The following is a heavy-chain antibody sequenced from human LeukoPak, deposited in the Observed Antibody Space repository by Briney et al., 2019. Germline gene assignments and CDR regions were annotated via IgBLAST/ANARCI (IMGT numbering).Heavy chain of an antibody. D-gene: IGHD6-13*01. CDR3: ARARGSSSPRVEYFQH. V-gene: IGHV4-61*01. J-gene: IGHJ1*01. Sequence: NPSETLSLTCTVSGGSVSSGSYYWSWIRQPPGKGLEWIGYIYYSGSTNYNPSLKSRVTISVDTSKNQFSLKLSSVTAADTAVYYCARARGSSSPRVEYFQHWGQGTLVTVSS. CDR1: GGSVSSGSYY. CDR2: IYYSGST.